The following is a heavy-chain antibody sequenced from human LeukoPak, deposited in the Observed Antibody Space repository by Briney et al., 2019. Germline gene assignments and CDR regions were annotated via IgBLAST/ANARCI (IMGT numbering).Heavy chain of an antibody. CDR2: IYYSGST. Sequence: PSETLSLTCTVSGGSISSYYWSWIRQPPGKGLEWIGYIYYSGSTNYNPSLKSRVTISVDTSKNQFSLKLSSVTAADTAVYYCARGHYDILTCNWFDPWGQGTLVTVSS. V-gene: IGHV4-59*08. CDR1: GGSISSYY. J-gene: IGHJ5*02. CDR3: ARGHYDILTCNWFDP. D-gene: IGHD3-9*01.